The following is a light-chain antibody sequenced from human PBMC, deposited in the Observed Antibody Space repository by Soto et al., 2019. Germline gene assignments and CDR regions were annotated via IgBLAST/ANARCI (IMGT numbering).Light chain of an antibody. Sequence: QLVLTQSPSASASLGASVKLTCTLSSGHSSYAIAWHQQQPEKGPRHLMKVNSDGSHSKGDGIPDRFSGSSSGAERYLTISSLQSEDEADYYCQTWDTGPYVVFGGGTKLTVL. CDR1: SGHSSYA. CDR2: VNSDGSH. CDR3: QTWDTGPYVV. V-gene: IGLV4-69*01. J-gene: IGLJ2*01.